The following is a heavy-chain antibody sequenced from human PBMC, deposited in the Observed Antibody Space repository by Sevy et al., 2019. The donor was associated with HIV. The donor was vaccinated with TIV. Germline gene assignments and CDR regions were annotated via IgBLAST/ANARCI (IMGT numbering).Heavy chain of an antibody. CDR3: ARDHNTGWCNWFDP. D-gene: IGHD3-9*01. Sequence: PGGSLRLSCEVSGFNVNNYGMHWVRQAPGKGLEWVAMVPYDGSKSHYVDSVKGRFTISRDYSENTLYLQMNNLRVEDTAVYYCARDHNTGWCNWFDPWGQGTLVTVSS. J-gene: IGHJ5*02. CDR2: VPYDGSKS. CDR1: GFNVNNYG. V-gene: IGHV3-30*02.